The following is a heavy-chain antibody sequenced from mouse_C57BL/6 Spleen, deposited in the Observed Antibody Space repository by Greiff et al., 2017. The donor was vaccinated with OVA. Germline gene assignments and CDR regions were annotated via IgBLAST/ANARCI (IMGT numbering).Heavy chain of an antibody. CDR1: GYTFTDYY. Sequence: VQLQQSGPELVKPGASVKISCKASGYTFTDYYMNWVKQSHGKSLEWIGDINPNNGGTSYNQKFKGKATLTVDKSSSTAYMELHSLTSEDSAVYYCARWGCSYDDGFDYWGQGTTLTVSS. D-gene: IGHD2-12*01. CDR2: INPNNGGT. V-gene: IGHV1-26*01. J-gene: IGHJ2*01. CDR3: ARWGCSYDDGFDY.